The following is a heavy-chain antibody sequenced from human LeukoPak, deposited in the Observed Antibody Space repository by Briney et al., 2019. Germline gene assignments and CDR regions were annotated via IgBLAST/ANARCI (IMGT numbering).Heavy chain of an antibody. J-gene: IGHJ4*02. V-gene: IGHV3-74*01. CDR3: VRGSHDWYGIDY. CDR1: GFTFSKYW. Sequence: GGSLRLSCAASGFTFSKYWIHWVRHAPGKGLVGVSRTNPDGSNTDYVDSVRGRFTISRDNAKNTIYLQMNSLTAEDTAVYYCVRGSHDWYGIDYWGQGTLVTVSS. D-gene: IGHD3-9*01. CDR2: TNPDGSNT.